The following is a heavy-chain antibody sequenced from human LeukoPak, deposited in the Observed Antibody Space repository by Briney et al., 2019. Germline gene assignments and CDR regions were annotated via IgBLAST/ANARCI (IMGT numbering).Heavy chain of an antibody. D-gene: IGHD2-2*02. CDR2: MYHSTST. V-gene: IGHV4-39*07. CDR1: GGSISSNNYY. Sequence: SETLSLTCAISGGSISSNNYYWAWIRQLPGKGLEWIASMYHSTSTNYNPSLRSRVTMSVDTKNQFSLKLNSVTAADTAVYFCAREYCSSARYYNYDLSYYIDVWGKGTTVTVSS. J-gene: IGHJ6*03. CDR3: AREYCSSARYYNYDLSYYIDV.